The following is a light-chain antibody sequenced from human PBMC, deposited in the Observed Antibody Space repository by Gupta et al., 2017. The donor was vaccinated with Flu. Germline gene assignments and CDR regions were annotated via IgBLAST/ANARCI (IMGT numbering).Light chain of an antibody. CDR3: QNQDRAPWT. V-gene: IGKV1-27*01. J-gene: IGKJ1*01. CDR1: QAIGRS. CDR2: DAA. Sequence: DIRMTQSPSSLSAAVGDRVTITCRATQAIGRSLAWYQQRPGKPPTVLIYDAAQVRPGVPSRFSGGGAGTYFVLTISSRQPEDVGIYYCQNQDRAPWTFGQGTLVEIK.